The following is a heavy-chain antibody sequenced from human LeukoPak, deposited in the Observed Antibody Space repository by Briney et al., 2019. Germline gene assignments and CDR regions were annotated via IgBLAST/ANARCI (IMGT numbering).Heavy chain of an antibody. CDR1: GFTFSNYA. V-gene: IGHV3-23*01. CDR3: ARTAAKWELLDAFDI. J-gene: IGHJ3*02. D-gene: IGHD1-26*01. CDR2: ISGSGDRT. Sequence: GGSLRLSCAASGFTFSNYAMNWVRQAPGKGLEWVSIISGSGDRTYYTDSVKGRFTISRDNSKYTLYLQMNSLRAEDTAVYYCARTAAKWELLDAFDIWGQGTMVTVSS.